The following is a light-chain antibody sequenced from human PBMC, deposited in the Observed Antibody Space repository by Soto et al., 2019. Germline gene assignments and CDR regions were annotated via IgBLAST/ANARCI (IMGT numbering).Light chain of an antibody. CDR1: SSDVGGYNY. CDR3: SSYTSSSTLVV. V-gene: IGLV2-14*01. CDR2: EVS. Sequence: QSALTQPASVSGSPGQSITISCTGTSSDVGGYNYVSWYQQHPGKAPKLMIYEVSNRPSGVSNRFSGSKSGNTASLTISVLQAEDEADYYCSSYTSSSTLVVLGGGTKVTVL. J-gene: IGLJ2*01.